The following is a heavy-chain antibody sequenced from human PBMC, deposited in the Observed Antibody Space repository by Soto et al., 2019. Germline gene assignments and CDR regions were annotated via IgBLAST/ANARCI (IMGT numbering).Heavy chain of an antibody. CDR2: IYYSGST. Sequence: SETLSLTCTVSGGSISSSSYYWGWIRQPPGKGLEWIGSIYYSGSTYYNPSLKSRVTISVDTSKNQFSLKLGSVTAADTAVYYCARPQAVAGTPALNWFDPWGQGTLVTVSS. CDR3: ARPQAVAGTPALNWFDP. CDR1: GGSISSSSYY. D-gene: IGHD6-19*01. J-gene: IGHJ5*02. V-gene: IGHV4-39*01.